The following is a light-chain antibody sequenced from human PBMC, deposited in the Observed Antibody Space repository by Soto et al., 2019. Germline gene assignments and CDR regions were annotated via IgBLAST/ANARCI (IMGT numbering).Light chain of an antibody. CDR3: QLYGTSPKP. CDR2: AAS. CDR1: QTVSSNY. Sequence: DIVMRQSPATLSLSPGERATLSCRASQTVSSNYLAWYQQKPGQAPRLLIYAASTRATGIPDRFSGSGSGTDFTLSISRLEPEDFAVYYCQLYGTSPKPFGQGTKVDI. J-gene: IGKJ1*01. V-gene: IGKV3-20*01.